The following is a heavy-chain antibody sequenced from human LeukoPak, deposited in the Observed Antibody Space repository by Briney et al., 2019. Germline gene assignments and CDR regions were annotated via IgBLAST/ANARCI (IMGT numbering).Heavy chain of an antibody. V-gene: IGHV3-11*06. D-gene: IGHD6-19*01. CDR1: GFTFSDYY. J-gene: IGHJ4*02. CDR3: ATAYIAVASDY. CDR2: ISSSSSYI. Sequence: GGSLRLSCAASGFTFSDYYMSWIRQAPGKGLEWVSYISSSSSYIYYADSVKGRFTISRDNAKNSLYLQMNSLRAEDTAVYYCATAYIAVASDYWGQGTLVTVSS.